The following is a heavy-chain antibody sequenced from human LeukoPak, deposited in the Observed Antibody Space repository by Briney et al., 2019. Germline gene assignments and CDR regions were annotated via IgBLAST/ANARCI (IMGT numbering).Heavy chain of an antibody. CDR3: AREYYDQDWYFDL. D-gene: IGHD3-22*01. CDR1: GFTFSSYG. V-gene: IGHV3-30*02. CDR2: IRYDGSNK. J-gene: IGHJ2*01. Sequence: GGSLRLSCAASGFTFSSYGMHWVRQAPGKGLEWVAFIRYDGSNKYYADSVKGRFTISRDNSKNTLYVQMNSLRVEDTAVYYCAREYYDQDWYFDLWGRGTLVTVSS.